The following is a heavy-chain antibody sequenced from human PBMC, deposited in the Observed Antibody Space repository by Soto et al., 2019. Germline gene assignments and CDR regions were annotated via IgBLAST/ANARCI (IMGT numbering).Heavy chain of an antibody. Sequence: QVQLQQWGAGLLKPSETLSLTCAVYGGSFSGYYWSWIRQPPGKGLAWIGEINHSGSTNYNPSLKSRVTISVDTSKNQFSLKLSSVTAADTAVYYCASRRIVVVPADNCYGMGVWGQGTTVTVSS. CDR1: GGSFSGYY. D-gene: IGHD2-2*01. CDR3: ASRRIVVVPADNCYGMGV. V-gene: IGHV4-34*01. J-gene: IGHJ6*02. CDR2: INHSGST.